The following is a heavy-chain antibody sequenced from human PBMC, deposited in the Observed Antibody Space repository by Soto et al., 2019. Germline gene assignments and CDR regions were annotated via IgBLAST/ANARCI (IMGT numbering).Heavy chain of an antibody. CDR1: GYTFTSHG. D-gene: IGHD3-10*01. J-gene: IGHJ6*03. V-gene: IGHV1-18*01. CDR2: ISAYNGDT. CDR3: ARMVRASNIPYYHYMDV. Sequence: QVQLVQSGAEVKKPGASVKVSCKASGYTFTSHGISWVRQAPGQGLEWMGWISAYNGDTNYAQKLQGRVTVTTDTSTSTAYMELRSLRSEDTAVYYCARMVRASNIPYYHYMDVCGKGTTVTVSS.